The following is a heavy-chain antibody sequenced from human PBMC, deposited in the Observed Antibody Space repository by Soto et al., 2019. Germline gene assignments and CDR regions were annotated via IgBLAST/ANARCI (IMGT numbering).Heavy chain of an antibody. D-gene: IGHD2-15*01. CDR1: GFTFSSYA. CDR3: ARERRVGPYYYGMDV. CDR2: ISYDGSNK. Sequence: PGGSLRLSCAASGFTFSSYAMHWVRQAPGKGLEWVAVISYDGSNKYYADSVKGRFTISRDNSKNTLYLQMNSLRAEDTAVYYCARERRVGPYYYGMDVWGQGTTVTVSS. J-gene: IGHJ6*02. V-gene: IGHV3-30-3*01.